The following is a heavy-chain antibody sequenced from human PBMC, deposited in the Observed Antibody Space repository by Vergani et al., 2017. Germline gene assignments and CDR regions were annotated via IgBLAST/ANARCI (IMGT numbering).Heavy chain of an antibody. V-gene: IGHV3-66*01. CDR1: GFTVSSNY. CDR2: IYSGGST. J-gene: IGHJ6*02. CDR3: ARESGTSYYYYGMDV. D-gene: IGHD1-1*01. Sequence: VQLVESGGGVVQPGRSLRLSCAASGFTVSSNYMSWVRQAPGKGLEWVSVIYSGGSTYYADSVKGRFTISRDNSKNTLYLQMNSLRAEDTAVYYCARESGTSYYYYGMDVWGQGTTVTVSS.